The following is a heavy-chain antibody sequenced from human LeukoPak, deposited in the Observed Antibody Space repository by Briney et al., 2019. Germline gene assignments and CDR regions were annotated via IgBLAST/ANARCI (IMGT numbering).Heavy chain of an antibody. V-gene: IGHV6-1*01. Sequence: SQTLSLTRAISGDSVSSISVAWNWIRQSPSRGLEWLGRTYYRSKWYYEYAVSVKDRININPDPSKNQFSLQLNSVTPEDTAVYYCALARSEYHYGMDVWGQGTTVTVSS. CDR2: TYYRSKWYY. CDR1: GDSVSSISVA. J-gene: IGHJ6*02. CDR3: ALARSEYHYGMDV.